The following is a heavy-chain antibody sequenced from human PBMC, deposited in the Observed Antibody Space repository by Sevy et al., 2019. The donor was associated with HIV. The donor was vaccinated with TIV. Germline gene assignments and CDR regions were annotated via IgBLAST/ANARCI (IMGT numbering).Heavy chain of an antibody. V-gene: IGHV3-21*06. Sequence: GGSLRLSCAASGFTFRSYNMNWGRQAPGKGLEWVSSISGSSNYIYYAESVKGRFIISRDNAKNTPYLQMNSLRADDTAVYYCARGPPDGSYDYFDYWGQGTLVTVSS. CDR3: ARGPPDGSYDYFDY. CDR1: GFTFRSYN. CDR2: ISGSSNYI. D-gene: IGHD1-26*01. J-gene: IGHJ4*02.